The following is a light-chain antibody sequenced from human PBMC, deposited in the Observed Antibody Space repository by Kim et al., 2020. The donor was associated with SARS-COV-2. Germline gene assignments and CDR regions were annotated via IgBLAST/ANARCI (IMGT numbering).Light chain of an antibody. J-gene: IGKJ1*01. CDR2: MAS. V-gene: IGKV1-5*03. CDR3: QQYNDYPWT. CDR1: QSISTW. Sequence: ASVGDRVTVTCRAGQSISTWVAWYQQKPGKAPKLLIYMASSLENGVPSRFSGSGSGTEFTLTISSLQPDDFASYFCQQYNDYPWTFGQGTKVDIK.